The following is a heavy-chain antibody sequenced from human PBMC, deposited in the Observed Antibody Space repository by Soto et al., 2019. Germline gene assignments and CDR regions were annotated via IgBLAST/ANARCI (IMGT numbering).Heavy chain of an antibody. CDR2: ISDNSSVI. D-gene: IGHD2-8*01. CDR1: GFTFSTYS. CDR3: ARDRDAYCSKGICSGPYFDY. V-gene: IGHV3-48*02. Sequence: GGSLRLSCAASGFTFSTYSINWVRQAPGKGLEWISYISDNSSVIYYADAVKGRFAISRDNAKNSLYLQMNSLRDEDTAVYYCARDRDAYCSKGICSGPYFDYWGQGTLVTVSS. J-gene: IGHJ4*02.